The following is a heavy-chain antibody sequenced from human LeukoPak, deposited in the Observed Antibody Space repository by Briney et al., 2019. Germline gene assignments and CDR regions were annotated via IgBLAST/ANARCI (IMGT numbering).Heavy chain of an antibody. CDR1: GYTFTSYY. CDR3: ARSNGDYALILDGYFDY. J-gene: IGHJ4*02. CDR2: INPSGGST. D-gene: IGHD4-17*01. V-gene: IGHV1-46*01. Sequence: ASVKVSCKASGYTFTSYYMHWVRQAPGQGLEWMGIINPSGGSTSYAQKFQGRVTMTRDTSTSTVYMELSSLRSEDTAVYYCARSNGDYALILDGYFDYWGQGTLVTVSS.